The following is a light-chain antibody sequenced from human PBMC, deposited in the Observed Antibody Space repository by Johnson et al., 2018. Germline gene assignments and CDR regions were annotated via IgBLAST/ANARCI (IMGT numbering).Light chain of an antibody. CDR2: EIN. CDR3: GTWDSSLSAGKV. V-gene: IGLV1-51*02. J-gene: IGLJ1*01. CDR1: SSNIGNNY. Sequence: QSVLTQPPSVSAAPGQKVTISCSGSSSNIGNNYVSWYQQLPGTAPKLLIFEINKRPSGIPDRFSGSNSGTSATLGITGLQTGDEADYYCGTWDSSLSAGKVCGTGTKVTVL.